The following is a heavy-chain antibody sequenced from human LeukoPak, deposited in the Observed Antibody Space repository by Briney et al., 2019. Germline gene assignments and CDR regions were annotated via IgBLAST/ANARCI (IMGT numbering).Heavy chain of an antibody. CDR3: ARYDEADRPFDY. Sequence: GGSLRLSCAASGFTFSNYWMHWVRQAPGKGLVWVSRINSDGINTSYTDSVKGRFTISRDNAKNTLNMQMNSLRAEDTAVYYCARYDEADRPFDYWGQGTLVTVSS. CDR1: GFTFSNYW. D-gene: IGHD3-3*01. J-gene: IGHJ4*02. V-gene: IGHV3-74*01. CDR2: INSDGINT.